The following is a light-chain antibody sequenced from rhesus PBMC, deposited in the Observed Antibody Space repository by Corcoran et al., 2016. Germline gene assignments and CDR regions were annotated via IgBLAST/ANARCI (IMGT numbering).Light chain of an antibody. CDR3: QQYNNWPYS. CDR2: GAD. V-gene: IGKV3S9*01. Sequence: EIVMTQSPGTLSLSPGERATLSCRASQSVSSYVAWYQQKPEPAPRLLSHGADSRATGIPDRFSGSGSGTDFTLPISSLVPEDFAVYYCQQYNNWPYSFGQGAKVEIK. J-gene: IGKJ2*01. CDR1: QSVSSY.